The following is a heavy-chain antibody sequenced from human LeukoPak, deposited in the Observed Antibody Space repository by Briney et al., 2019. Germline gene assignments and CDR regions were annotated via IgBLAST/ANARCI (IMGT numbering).Heavy chain of an antibody. CDR2: IYYSGST. D-gene: IGHD1-14*01. Sequence: SSETLSLTCTVSGGSISSYYWSWIRQLPGKGLEWIGYIYYSGSTNYNPSLKSRVTISVDTSKNQFSLKLSSVTAADTAVYYCARKVSHDAFDIWGQGTMVTVSS. CDR3: ARKVSHDAFDI. V-gene: IGHV4-59*01. CDR1: GGSISSYY. J-gene: IGHJ3*02.